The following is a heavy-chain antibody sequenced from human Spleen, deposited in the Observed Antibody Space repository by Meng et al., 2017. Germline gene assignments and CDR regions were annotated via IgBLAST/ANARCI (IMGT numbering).Heavy chain of an antibody. CDR3: ATCSGSYSQPGTYYYYGMDV. Sequence: GESLKISCAASGFTFSSYAMSWVRQAPGKGLESVSAISGSGGSTYYADSVKGRFTISRDNSKNTLYLQMNSMRAEDTAVYYCATCSGSYSQPGTYYYYGMDVWGQGTTVTVSS. CDR1: GFTFSSYA. J-gene: IGHJ6*02. D-gene: IGHD3-10*02. CDR2: ISGSGGST. V-gene: IGHV3-23*01.